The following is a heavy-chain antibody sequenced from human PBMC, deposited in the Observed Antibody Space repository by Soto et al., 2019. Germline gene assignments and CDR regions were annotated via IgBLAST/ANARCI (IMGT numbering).Heavy chain of an antibody. CDR2: TYYRSKWFH. Sequence: QGQLQQSGPGLVKPSQTLSLTCAISGDSVSSDSTSWNWIRQSPSRGLEWLGRTYYRSKWFHDYAASSKSRITINPDTSKNQFSLELNSMTPEDTAVYYCARGNALDVWGQGTVVTVSS. V-gene: IGHV6-1*01. CDR3: ARGNALDV. J-gene: IGHJ3*01. D-gene: IGHD3-10*01. CDR1: GDSVSSDSTS.